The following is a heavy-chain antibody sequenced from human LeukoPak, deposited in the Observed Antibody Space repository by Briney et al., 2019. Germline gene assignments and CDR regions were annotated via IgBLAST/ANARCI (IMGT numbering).Heavy chain of an antibody. CDR2: INPNSGDT. D-gene: IGHD6-19*01. Sequence: ASVKVSCKASGYSFTGNYIHWVRQAPGQGLEWMGWINPNSGDTNYAQKFQGRVTVTRDTSISTAYMELSWLRSDDTAVYYCARVGSSGWYVHPTLDYWGQGTLVTVSS. J-gene: IGHJ4*02. CDR1: GYSFTGNY. V-gene: IGHV1-2*02. CDR3: ARVGSSGWYVHPTLDY.